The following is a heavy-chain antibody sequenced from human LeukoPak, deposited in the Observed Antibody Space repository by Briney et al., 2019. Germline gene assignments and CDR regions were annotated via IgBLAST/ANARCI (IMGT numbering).Heavy chain of an antibody. CDR2: IYYSGST. Sequence: SETLSLTCTVSGGSISSSSYYWGWIRQPPGKGLEWIGSIYYSGSTYYNPSLKSRVTISVDTSKTQFSLRLNSVTAADTAVYYCARFYYGSGCYVSNFDYWGQGTLVTVSS. D-gene: IGHD3-10*01. CDR1: GGSISSSSYY. V-gene: IGHV4-39*01. J-gene: IGHJ4*02. CDR3: ARFYYGSGCYVSNFDY.